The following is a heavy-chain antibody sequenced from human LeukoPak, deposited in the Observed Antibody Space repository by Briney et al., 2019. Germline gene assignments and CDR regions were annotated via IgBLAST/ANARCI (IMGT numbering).Heavy chain of an antibody. Sequence: GGSLRLSCAVSEFTFISYALSWVRQAPGKGPEWVSGITGNGVSTYYADSVKGRFTISRDSSKNTLYLQMNSLRDEDTAVYYCAKGLGVDNWFDPWGRGTLVTVSS. J-gene: IGHJ5*02. CDR3: AKGLGVDNWFDP. CDR1: EFTFISYA. CDR2: ITGNGVST. V-gene: IGHV3-23*01.